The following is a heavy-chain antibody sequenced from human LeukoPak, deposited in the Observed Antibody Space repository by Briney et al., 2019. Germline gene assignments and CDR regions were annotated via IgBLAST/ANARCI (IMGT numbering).Heavy chain of an antibody. CDR3: AKHSGGGFFDY. J-gene: IGHJ4*02. V-gene: IGHV3-23*01. Sequence: GSLSLSFSASGFTFINYGMSWVRQAPGKGLGWVSAISGSSSGTFYSDSVKGRFTVSRENSKNTLYLQMNSLRAEDTAVYYCAKHSGGGFFDYWGQGTLVTVSS. CDR2: ISGSSSGT. CDR1: GFTFINYG. D-gene: IGHD3-16*01.